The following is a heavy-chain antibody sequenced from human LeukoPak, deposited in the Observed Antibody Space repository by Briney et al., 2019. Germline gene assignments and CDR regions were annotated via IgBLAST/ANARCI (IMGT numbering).Heavy chain of an antibody. V-gene: IGHV1-2*02. CDR1: GYTFTVVY. J-gene: IGHJ4*02. CDR3: ARGGDDSGLYFAY. Sequence: ASVTVSCKASGYTFTVVYIHWVRQAPGQGLEWMAWINPQSGATNYAQKFQSRVTMTRDMSINTAYMEVTSLRFDDTAVYYCARGGDDSGLYFAYWGQGTLVTVSS. D-gene: IGHD3-22*01. CDR2: INPQSGAT.